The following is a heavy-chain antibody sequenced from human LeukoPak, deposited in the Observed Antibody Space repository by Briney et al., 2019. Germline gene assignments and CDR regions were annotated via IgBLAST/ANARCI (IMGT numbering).Heavy chain of an antibody. J-gene: IGHJ3*02. CDR1: GFTFDDYA. Sequence: GGSLRLSCAASGFTFDDYAMHWVRQAPGKGREWVSGISWNSGSIGYADSVKGRFTISRDNSKNTLDLQMNSLRAEDTAVYYCARGYNGYDYAFDIWGQGTMVTVSS. D-gene: IGHD5-12*01. CDR3: ARGYNGYDYAFDI. V-gene: IGHV3-9*01. CDR2: ISWNSGSI.